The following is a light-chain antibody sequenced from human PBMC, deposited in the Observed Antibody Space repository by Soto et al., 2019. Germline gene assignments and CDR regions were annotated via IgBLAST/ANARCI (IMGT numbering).Light chain of an antibody. V-gene: IGLV1-44*01. J-gene: IGLJ3*02. Sequence: QSVLTQPPSASGTPGQRVTISCSGSSSNIGSNTVNWYQQLPGTAPKLLFYSNNQRPSGVPDRFSGSKSGTSASLAISGLQSEDEAAYYCAAWDDSLNGWVFGGGTKVTV. CDR2: SNN. CDR3: AAWDDSLNGWV. CDR1: SSNIGSNT.